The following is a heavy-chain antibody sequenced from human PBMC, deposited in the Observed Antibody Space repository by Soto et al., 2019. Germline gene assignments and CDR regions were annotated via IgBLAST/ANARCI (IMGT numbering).Heavy chain of an antibody. J-gene: IGHJ1*01. Sequence: ASVKVSCKASGYTFTSYGISLVRQAPGQGLEWMGWISAYNGNTNYAQKLQGRVTMTTDTSTSTAYMELRSLRSDDTAVYYCARDNTPPVTPQPYFQHWGQGTLVTVSS. V-gene: IGHV1-18*01. CDR2: ISAYNGNT. D-gene: IGHD4-17*01. CDR1: GYTFTSYG. CDR3: ARDNTPPVTPQPYFQH.